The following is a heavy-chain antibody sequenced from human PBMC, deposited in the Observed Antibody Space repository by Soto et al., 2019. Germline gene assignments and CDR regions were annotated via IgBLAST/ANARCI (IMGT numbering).Heavy chain of an antibody. D-gene: IGHD2-15*01. CDR3: ARHLTYCSAGSCYSDFPYYGMDV. CDR1: GASISSISYY. Sequence: SDTLSLTCTVSGASISSISYYWGWIRQPPGKGLEWIGSIFYSGSTYYNPSLKSRVTISVDASKNQFSLKLSSVTAADTAVYYCARHLTYCSAGSCYSDFPYYGMDVWGQGTTVT. V-gene: IGHV4-39*01. J-gene: IGHJ6*02. CDR2: IFYSGST.